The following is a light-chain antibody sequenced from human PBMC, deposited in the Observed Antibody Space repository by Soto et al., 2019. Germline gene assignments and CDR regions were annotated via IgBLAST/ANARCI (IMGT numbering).Light chain of an antibody. J-gene: IGLJ2*01. Sequence: QYALTQPASVSASPGQSITISCTGTSSNVGPYDLVSWYQHHPDKAPKLIIYEGTKRPSGISSRFSGSKSGNTASLTISGLQAEDDADYYCCSFAVGAALVFGGGTKVTVL. V-gene: IGLV2-23*01. CDR1: SSNVGPYDL. CDR2: EGT. CDR3: CSFAVGAALV.